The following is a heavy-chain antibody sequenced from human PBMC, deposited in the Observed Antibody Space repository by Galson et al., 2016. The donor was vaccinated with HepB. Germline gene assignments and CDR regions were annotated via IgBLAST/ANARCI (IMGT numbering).Heavy chain of an antibody. J-gene: IGHJ6*02. D-gene: IGHD3-10*01. CDR1: GFPFTTYA. CDR3: AKEDDSGSHWGGIDV. V-gene: IGHV3-30*18. CDR2: ILYGGTDE. Sequence: SLRLSCAASGFPFTTYAMHWLRQPPGKGLEWLAIILYGGTDEYYAASVRGRFTISRDNSQDTVYLQMSSLRPEDTAVYYCAKEDDSGSHWGGIDVWGQGTTVTVSS.